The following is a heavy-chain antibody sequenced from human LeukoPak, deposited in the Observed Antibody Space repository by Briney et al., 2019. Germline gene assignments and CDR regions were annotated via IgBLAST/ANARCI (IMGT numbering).Heavy chain of an antibody. V-gene: IGHV1-69*06. D-gene: IGHD3-22*01. CDR3: ATVYSYDSSAYYRLDY. CDR1: GGTFSSYA. CDR2: IIPIFGTA. J-gene: IGHJ4*02. Sequence: SVKVSCKASGGTFSSYAISWVRQAPGQGLEWMGGIIPIFGTANYAQKFQGRVTITADKSTSTAYMELSSLRSEDTAVYYCATVYSYDSSAYYRLDYWGQGTLVTVSS.